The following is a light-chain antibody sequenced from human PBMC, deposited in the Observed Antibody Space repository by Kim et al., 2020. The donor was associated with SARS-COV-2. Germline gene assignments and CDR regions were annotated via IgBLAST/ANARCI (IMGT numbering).Light chain of an antibody. CDR3: CSRAGSYSWV. CDR2: EVS. CDR1: SGDVGSYKV. V-gene: IGLV2-23*02. J-gene: IGLJ3*02. Sequence: GQSITISSTGTSGDVGSYKVVSWYQHQPGKAPKLMIYEVSQRPSGVSNRFSGSKSGNTASLTISGLQAEDEADYYCCSRAGSYSWVFGGGTQLTVL.